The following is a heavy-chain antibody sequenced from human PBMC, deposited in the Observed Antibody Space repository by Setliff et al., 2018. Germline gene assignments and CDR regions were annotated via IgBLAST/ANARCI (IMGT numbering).Heavy chain of an antibody. CDR2: ISPYNGDT. CDR1: GYIFNTFG. D-gene: IGHD1-26*01. J-gene: IGHJ6*03. V-gene: IGHV1-18*01. Sequence: ASVKVSCKASGYIFNTFGINWMRRAPGQGLEWIGWISPYNGDTKYAQNLQGRVTLTTDTSTSTAYVEVRSLRSDDTAVYYCARSPPNRGVGQGHHMDVWGKGTAVTVSS. CDR3: ARSPPNRGVGQGHHMDV.